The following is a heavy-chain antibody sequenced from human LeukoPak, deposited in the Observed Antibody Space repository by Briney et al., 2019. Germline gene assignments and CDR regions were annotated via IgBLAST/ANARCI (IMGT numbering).Heavy chain of an antibody. CDR3: ARTELLTRAFDI. V-gene: IGHV3-66*01. D-gene: IGHD1-26*01. CDR1: GFTVSSNY. Sequence: QPGGSLRLSCAAYGFTVSSNYMSWVRQAPGKGLEWVSVIYSGGSTYYADSVKGRFTISRDNSKNTLYLQMNSLRAEDTAVYYCARTELLTRAFDIWGQGTMVTVSS. J-gene: IGHJ3*02. CDR2: IYSGGST.